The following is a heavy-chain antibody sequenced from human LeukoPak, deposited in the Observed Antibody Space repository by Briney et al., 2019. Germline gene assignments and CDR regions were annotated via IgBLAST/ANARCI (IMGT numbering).Heavy chain of an antibody. CDR1: GYTFTSYG. Sequence: ASVKVSCKASGYTFTSYGISWVRQAPGQGLEWMGWISAYNGNTNYAQKLQGRVTMTTDTSTSTAYMELRSLRSDDTAVYYCARDSPLLWFGELLFNWGQGTLVTVSS. CDR3: ARDSPLLWFGELLFN. CDR2: ISAYNGNT. V-gene: IGHV1-18*01. D-gene: IGHD3-10*01. J-gene: IGHJ1*01.